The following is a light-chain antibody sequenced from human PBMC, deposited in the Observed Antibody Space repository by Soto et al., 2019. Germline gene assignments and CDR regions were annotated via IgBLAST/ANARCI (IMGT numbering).Light chain of an antibody. Sequence: EIVLTQSPATLSLSPGEIATLSCRASQSVSSNLAWYQQKPGQAPRLLIYGASSRATGIPDRFSGSGSGTDFTLTISRLEPEDFALYYCQQYGTSPLNFGGGTKVDI. V-gene: IGKV3-20*01. CDR3: QQYGTSPLN. CDR1: QSVSSN. J-gene: IGKJ4*01. CDR2: GAS.